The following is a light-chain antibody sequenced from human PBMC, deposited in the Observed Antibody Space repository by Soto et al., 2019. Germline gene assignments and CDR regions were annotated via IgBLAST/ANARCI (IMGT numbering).Light chain of an antibody. V-gene: IGLV1-47*01. Sequence: QSALTRPPSASGTPGQRVTISCSGSRSNIGSNYVYWYQQLPGTAPKLLIYRNNQRPSGVPDRFSGSKSGTSASLAISGLRSEDEADYYCAAWDDSLSGSYVFGTGTKVTVL. CDR1: RSNIGSNY. CDR2: RNN. J-gene: IGLJ1*01. CDR3: AAWDDSLSGSYV.